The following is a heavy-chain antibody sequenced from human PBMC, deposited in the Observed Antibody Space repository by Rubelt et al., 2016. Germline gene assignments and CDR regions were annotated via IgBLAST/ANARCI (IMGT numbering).Heavy chain of an antibody. CDR3: ARKGYGYGMDV. CDR1: GSTFTSYA. Sequence: QVQLVQSGAEVKKPGASVKVSCKASGSTFTSYAMHWVRQAPGQRLEWMGWINAGNGNTKYSQKFQGRVTITRETSAGTAYMGLSSLRSEDTAVYYCARKGYGYGMDVWGQGTTVTVSS. V-gene: IGHV1-3*01. CDR2: INAGNGNT. J-gene: IGHJ6*02. D-gene: IGHD3-16*01.